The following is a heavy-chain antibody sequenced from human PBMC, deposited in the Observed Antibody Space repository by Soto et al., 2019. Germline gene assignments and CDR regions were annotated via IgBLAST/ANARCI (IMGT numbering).Heavy chain of an antibody. CDR2: ISGFNGNT. J-gene: IGHJ4*01. CDR1: GYTFNFYG. CDR3: ARIGVSSGHESPDFDS. Sequence: ASMKVSCKASGYTFNFYGITWVRQAPGQGLEWMGWISGFNGNTNYAADLQGRVTMTTDTSTSTAYMELRGLRSDDTAVYYCARIGVSSGHESPDFDSWG. D-gene: IGHD3-16*01. V-gene: IGHV1-18*01.